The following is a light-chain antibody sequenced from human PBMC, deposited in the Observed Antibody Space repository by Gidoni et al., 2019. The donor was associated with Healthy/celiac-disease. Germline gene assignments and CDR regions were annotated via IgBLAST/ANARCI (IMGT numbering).Light chain of an antibody. CDR1: SSNIGAGYD. J-gene: IGLJ2*01. Sequence: QSVLTQPPSVSGAPGQRVTISCTWSSSNIGAGYDVHWYQQLPGTAPKLLIYGNSNRPSGAPDRFSGSKSGTSASLAITGLQAEDEADYYCQSYDSSLSGYVVFGGGTKLTVL. CDR2: GNS. V-gene: IGLV1-40*01. CDR3: QSYDSSLSGYVV.